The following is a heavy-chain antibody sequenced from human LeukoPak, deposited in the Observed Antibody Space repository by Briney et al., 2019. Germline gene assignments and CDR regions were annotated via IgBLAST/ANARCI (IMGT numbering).Heavy chain of an antibody. D-gene: IGHD1-26*01. J-gene: IGHJ4*02. CDR2: ISGSGGST. CDR1: GFTFSSYG. Sequence: GGTLRLSCAASGFTFSSYGMSWVRQAPGKGLEWVSAISGSGGSTYYADSVKGRFTISRDNAKNSLYLQMNSLRAEDTAVYYCARVKYSGSYPHDYWGQGTLVTVSS. CDR3: ARVKYSGSYPHDY. V-gene: IGHV3-23*01.